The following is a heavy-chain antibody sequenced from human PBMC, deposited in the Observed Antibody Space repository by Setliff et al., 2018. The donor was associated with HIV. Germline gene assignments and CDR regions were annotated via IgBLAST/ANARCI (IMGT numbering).Heavy chain of an antibody. D-gene: IGHD3-22*01. CDR2: IYSDGST. CDR3: AGVRLYSSALDY. CDR1: GFTVSSHY. V-gene: IGHV3-66*02. Sequence: PGGSLRLSCAASGFTVSSHYMSWVRQAPGKGLEWVSTIYSDGSTYHADSVKGRFTLSRDTSKNTLSLQMNSLRPEDTAVFYCAGVRLYSSALDYWGQGTLVTVSS. J-gene: IGHJ4*02.